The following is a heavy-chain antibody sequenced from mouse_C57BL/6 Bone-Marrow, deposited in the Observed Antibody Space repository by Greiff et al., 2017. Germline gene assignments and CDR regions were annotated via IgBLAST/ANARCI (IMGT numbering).Heavy chain of an antibody. V-gene: IGHV14-1*01. CDR1: GFNIKDYY. J-gene: IGHJ2*01. CDR3: TWIYYSYDEAY. Sequence: VHVKQSGAELVRPGASVKLSCTASGFNIKDYYMHWVKQRPEQGLEWIGRIDPEDGDTEYAPKFQGKATMTADTSSNTAYLQLSSLTSEDTAVYYCTWIYYSYDEAYWGQGTTLTVSS. CDR2: IDPEDGDT. D-gene: IGHD2-12*01.